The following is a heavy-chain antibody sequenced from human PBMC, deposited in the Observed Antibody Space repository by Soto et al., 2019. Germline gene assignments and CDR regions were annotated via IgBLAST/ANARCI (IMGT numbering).Heavy chain of an antibody. CDR1: GYSFTSYW. CDR2: IDPSDSYT. J-gene: IGHJ6*02. Sequence: GESLKISCKGSGYSFTSYWISWVRQMPGKGLEWMGRIDPSDSYTNYSPSFQGHVTISADKSISTAYLQWSSLKASDTARYYCARLPDVDTAMQPDYYGMDVWGQGTTVTVSS. V-gene: IGHV5-10-1*01. CDR3: ARLPDVDTAMQPDYYGMDV. D-gene: IGHD5-18*01.